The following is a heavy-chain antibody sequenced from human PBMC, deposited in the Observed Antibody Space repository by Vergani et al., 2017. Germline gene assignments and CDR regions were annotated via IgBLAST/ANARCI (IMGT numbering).Heavy chain of an antibody. V-gene: IGHV4-34*01. J-gene: IGHJ6*02. D-gene: IGHD3-10*01. CDR3: ARGLLVRRLSGSYYYGMDV. Sequence: QVQLQQWGAGLLKPSETLSLTCAVYGGSFSGYYWSWIRQPPGKGLEWIGEINHSGSTNYNPSLKSRVTISVDTSKKQFSLKLSSVTAADTAVYYCARGLLVRRLSGSYYYGMDVWGQGTTVTVSS. CDR2: INHSGST. CDR1: GGSFSGYY.